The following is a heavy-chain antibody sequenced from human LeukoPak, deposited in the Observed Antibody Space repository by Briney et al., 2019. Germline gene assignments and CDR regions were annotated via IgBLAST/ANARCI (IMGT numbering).Heavy chain of an antibody. V-gene: IGHV4-39*02. CDR2: IYYSGST. Sequence: SETLSLTCAVYGGSFSSYYWGWIRQPPGKGLEWIGSIYYSGSTYYNPSLKSRVTISVDTSKNQFSLKLSSVTAADTAVYYCARDSSSWYGYFQHWGQGTLVTVSS. J-gene: IGHJ1*01. CDR1: GGSFSSYY. CDR3: ARDSSSWYGYFQH. D-gene: IGHD6-13*01.